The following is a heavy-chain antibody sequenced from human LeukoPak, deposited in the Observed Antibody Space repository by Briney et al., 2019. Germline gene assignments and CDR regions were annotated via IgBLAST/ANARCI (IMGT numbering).Heavy chain of an antibody. CDR2: IYNSATT. CDR3: ARGGEGYNDDAFEV. CDR1: GDSIRSHY. V-gene: IGHV4-59*11. D-gene: IGHD5-24*01. J-gene: IGHJ3*01. Sequence: PSETLSLTCAVSGDSIRSHYCAWVRHSPGEGLEWMGHIYNSATTDYNPSFKSRVTISLDTSKKQFSLKMTSVTALDSAVYYCARGGEGYNDDAFEVWGLGTAVTVSS.